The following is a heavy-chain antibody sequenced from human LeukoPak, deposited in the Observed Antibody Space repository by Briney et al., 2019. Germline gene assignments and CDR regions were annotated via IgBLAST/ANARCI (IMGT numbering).Heavy chain of an antibody. V-gene: IGHV4-59*01. CDR3: GRGGWLKMAAIGGYHYMDV. D-gene: IGHD5-24*01. CDR1: GGSISSYY. J-gene: IGHJ6*03. CDR2: IYYSGST. Sequence: SSETLSLTCTVSGGSISSYYWSWIRQPPGKGLEWIGYIYYSGSTNYNPSLKSRVTISVDTSKNQFSLKLRSMTAGDTAVYYCGRGGWLKMAAIGGYHYMDVWGKGTTVTISS.